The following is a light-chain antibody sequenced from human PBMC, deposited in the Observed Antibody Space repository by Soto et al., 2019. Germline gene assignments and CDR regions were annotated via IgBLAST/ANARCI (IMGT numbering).Light chain of an antibody. J-gene: IGKJ1*01. CDR1: QSVTSIY. V-gene: IGKV3-20*01. Sequence: EIVLTQSPGTLSLSPGERATLSCRASQSVTSIYLAWYQQKPGQAPRLLIYGASSRATGIPDRFSGGGSGTDFTLTISRLEPEDFAVYYCQKYGNSPWTFGQGTKVEIK. CDR3: QKYGNSPWT. CDR2: GAS.